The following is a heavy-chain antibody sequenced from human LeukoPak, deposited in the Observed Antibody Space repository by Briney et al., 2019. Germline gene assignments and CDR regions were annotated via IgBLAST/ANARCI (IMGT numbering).Heavy chain of an antibody. CDR2: ISGGGVST. J-gene: IGHJ4*02. CDR3: AKAVTVASFDY. V-gene: IGHV3-23*01. D-gene: IGHD4-17*01. CDR1: GFTFSNYA. Sequence: GGSLRLSCAGSGFTFSNYAMSWVRQAPGKGLEWVSAISGGGVSTYYAASVKGRFTISRDNSKNTLYLQMNSLRAEDTAVYYCAKAVTVASFDYWGQGTLVTVSS.